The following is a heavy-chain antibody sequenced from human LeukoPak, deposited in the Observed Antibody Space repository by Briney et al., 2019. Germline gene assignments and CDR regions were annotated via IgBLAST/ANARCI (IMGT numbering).Heavy chain of an antibody. J-gene: IGHJ4*02. D-gene: IGHD3-16*02. CDR2: IKQDGSAK. V-gene: IGHV3-7*04. CDR3: ARADYVWGSYLIFDY. CDR1: GFTFSSYW. Sequence: GGSLRLSCAASGFTFSSYWMSWVRQAPGKGLEWVANIKQDGSAKYYVDSVKGRSTISRDNDKNSLYLQMNSLRAEDTAVYYCARADYVWGSYLIFDYWGQGTLVTVSS.